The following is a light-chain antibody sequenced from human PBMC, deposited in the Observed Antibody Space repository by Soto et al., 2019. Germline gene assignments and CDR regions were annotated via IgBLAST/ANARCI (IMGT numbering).Light chain of an antibody. CDR1: QNIHKY. Sequence: DIQMTQSPSSLSASVGDRVTISCRSSQNIHKYLNWYQQSPGKAPNLLVYEATSFETGLSLKFSGSGSETEFTLTINSLQPEDFATYYCQQSFVSPWTFGQGT. J-gene: IGKJ1*01. CDR2: EAT. V-gene: IGKV1-39*01. CDR3: QQSFVSPWT.